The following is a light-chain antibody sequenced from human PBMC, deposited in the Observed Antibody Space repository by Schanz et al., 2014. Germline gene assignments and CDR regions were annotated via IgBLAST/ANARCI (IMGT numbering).Light chain of an antibody. CDR2: DVT. CDR1: SSDVGGYKY. J-gene: IGLJ2*01. Sequence: QSALTQPPSASGSPGQSVTISCTGTSSDVGGYKYVSWYQQHPGKAPKLMIYDVTKRPSGVSNRFSGSKSANTASLTISGLQAEDEAAYYCCSYSHTRTFVLFGGGTKLTVL. CDR3: CSYSHTRTFVL. V-gene: IGLV2-8*01.